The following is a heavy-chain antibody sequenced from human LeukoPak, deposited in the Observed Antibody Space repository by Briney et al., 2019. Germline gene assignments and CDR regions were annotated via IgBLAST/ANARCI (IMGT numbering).Heavy chain of an antibody. J-gene: IGHJ4*02. D-gene: IGHD6-13*01. CDR1: GFTFSSYS. CDR2: ISSSSGYI. V-gene: IGHV3-21*01. CDR3: ARGELEQQLVPGRGYDY. Sequence: GGSLRLSCAASGFTFSSYSMNWVRQAPGKGLEWVSSISSSSGYIYYADSVKGRFTISRDNAKNLLYLQMNSLRAEDTAVYYCARGELEQQLVPGRGYDYWGQGTLVTVSS.